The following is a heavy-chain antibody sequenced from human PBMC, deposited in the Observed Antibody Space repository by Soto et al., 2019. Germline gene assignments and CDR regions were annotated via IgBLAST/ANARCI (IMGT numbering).Heavy chain of an antibody. V-gene: IGHV4-39*01. CDR1: GCSISSSSYY. CDR3: PIEYYYGMDV. CDR2: IYYGGST. J-gene: IGHJ6*02. Sequence: SETLSLTSTVSGCSISSSSYYWGWIRQPPGKGLEWIGSIYYGGSTYYNPSLKSRVTISVDTSKNQFSLKLSSVTAADTAVYYCPIEYYYGMDVWGQGTTVT.